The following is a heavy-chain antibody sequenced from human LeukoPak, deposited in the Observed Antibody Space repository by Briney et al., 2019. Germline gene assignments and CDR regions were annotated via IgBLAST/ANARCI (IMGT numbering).Heavy chain of an antibody. CDR2: ISNSGGSA. D-gene: IGHD3-16*02. Sequence: PGGSLRLSCGASGFTFSNYAMSWVRQAPGKGLEWVSGISNSGGSAYYADSVKGRFTISRDNSRNTLYLQMNSLRAEDTALHYCAKGLRLGELSSGFDYWGQGTLVTVSS. CDR3: AKGLRLGELSSGFDY. J-gene: IGHJ4*02. CDR1: GFTFSNYA. V-gene: IGHV3-23*01.